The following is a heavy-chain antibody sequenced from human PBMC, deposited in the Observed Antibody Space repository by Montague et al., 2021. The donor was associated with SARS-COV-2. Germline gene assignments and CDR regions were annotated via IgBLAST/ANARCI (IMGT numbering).Heavy chain of an antibody. J-gene: IGHJ4*02. CDR1: GGSFGDDH. D-gene: IGHD3-22*01. CDR3: ARGHLSVSMIVVVVTSASYYFDY. CDR2: IKQSGST. Sequence: SETLSLTCGVSGGSFGDDHWSWIRQHPGKGLEWIGDIKQSGSTNYNSSLKSRVTISVDTSKNRFSLKLTSVTAADTAVYFCARGHLSVSMIVVVVTSASYYFDYWGQGAQVTVSS. V-gene: IGHV4-34*01.